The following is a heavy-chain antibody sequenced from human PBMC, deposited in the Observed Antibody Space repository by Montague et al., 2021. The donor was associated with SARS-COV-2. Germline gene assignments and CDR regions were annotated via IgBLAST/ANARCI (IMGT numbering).Heavy chain of an antibody. V-gene: IGHV2-5*02. CDR2: IYWDDDK. CDR1: GFSLSTSGVG. D-gene: IGHD7-27*01. CDR3: AHRRPLWGYFDY. J-gene: IGHJ4*02. Sequence: PALVKPTQTLTLTCTFLGFSLSTSGVGVGWIRQPPGKALEWLALIYWDDDKRYSPSLKSRLTITKDTSKNQVVLTMTNMDPVDTATYYCAHRRPLWGYFDYWGQGTLVTVSS.